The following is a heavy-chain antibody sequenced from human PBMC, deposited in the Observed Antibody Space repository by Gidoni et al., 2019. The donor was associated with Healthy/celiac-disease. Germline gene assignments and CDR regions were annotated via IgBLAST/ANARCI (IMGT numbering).Heavy chain of an antibody. CDR3: ARCRGYYDSSGYHSRYY. Sequence: QVQLVQSGAEVKKHGASVKVSCKASGSTVNSYYMHWVRQAPGQGLEWMGIINTSGGSTSYAEKFQGRVTRSRDTCTSTGYMELRSLICEDTAVYYGARCRGYYDSSGYHSRYYWGQGTLVTVSS. J-gene: IGHJ4*02. D-gene: IGHD3-22*01. CDR1: GSTVNSYY. CDR2: INTSGGST. V-gene: IGHV1-46*02.